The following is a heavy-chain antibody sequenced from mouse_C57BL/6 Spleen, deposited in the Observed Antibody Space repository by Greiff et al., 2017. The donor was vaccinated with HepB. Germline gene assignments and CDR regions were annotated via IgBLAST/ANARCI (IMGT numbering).Heavy chain of an antibody. J-gene: IGHJ4*01. CDR1: GYTFTSYG. CDR3: ARGDYDYDAMDY. D-gene: IGHD1-1*02. CDR2: IYPRSGNT. V-gene: IGHV1-81*01. Sequence: VMLVESGAELARPGASVKLSCKASGYTFTSYGISWVKQRTGQGLEWIGEIYPRSGNTYYNEKFKGKATLTADKSSSTAYMELRSLTSEDSAVYFCARGDYDYDAMDYWGQGTSVTVSS.